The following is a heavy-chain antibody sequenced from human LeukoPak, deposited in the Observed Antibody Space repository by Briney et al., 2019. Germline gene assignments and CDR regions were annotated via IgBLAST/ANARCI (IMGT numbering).Heavy chain of an antibody. CDR2: ISYDGSNK. CDR3: AKNLYCGGGSCYPSALGMDV. CDR1: GFTFSSYA. J-gene: IGHJ6*02. Sequence: GGSLRLSCAASGFTFSSYAMHWVRQAPGKGLEWVAVISYDGSNKYYADSVKGRFTISRDNSKNTLFLQMNSLRAEDTAVYYCAKNLYCGGGSCYPSALGMDVWGQGTTVTVSS. D-gene: IGHD2-15*01. V-gene: IGHV3-30-3*01.